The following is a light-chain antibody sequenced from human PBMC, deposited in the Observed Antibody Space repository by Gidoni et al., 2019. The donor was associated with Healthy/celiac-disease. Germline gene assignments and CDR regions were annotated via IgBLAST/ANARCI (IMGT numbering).Light chain of an antibody. Sequence: EIVLTQSPGTLSLSPGERATLSCRASQSVSNSYLAWYQQKPGQAPRLLIYGASSRATGIPDRFSGSGSGTDFTLTISRLEPEDFAVYYCQQYGSSPPLTXGXGTKXEIK. CDR1: QSVSNSY. CDR2: GAS. CDR3: QQYGSSPPLT. V-gene: IGKV3-20*01. J-gene: IGKJ4*01.